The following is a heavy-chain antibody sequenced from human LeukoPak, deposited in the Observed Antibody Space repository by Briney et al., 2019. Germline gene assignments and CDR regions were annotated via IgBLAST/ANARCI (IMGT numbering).Heavy chain of an antibody. Sequence: ASVKVSCKASGGTFSSYAISWVRQAPGQGIEWMGRIIPIFGTANYAQKFQGRVTITADESTSTAYMEQSSLRSEDTAVYYCARGVDNWFDPWGQGTLVTVSS. J-gene: IGHJ5*02. V-gene: IGHV1-69*13. D-gene: IGHD2-21*01. CDR2: IIPIFGTA. CDR1: GGTFSSYA. CDR3: ARGVDNWFDP.